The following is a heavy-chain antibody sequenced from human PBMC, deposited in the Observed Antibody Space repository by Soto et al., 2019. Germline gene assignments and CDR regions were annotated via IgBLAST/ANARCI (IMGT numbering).Heavy chain of an antibody. CDR3: METLTPMDL. V-gene: IGHV3-73*01. D-gene: IGHD4-17*01. CDR1: GFAFSGSG. CDR2: IRTKTNSYAT. Sequence: EVQLVESGGGLVQPGGSLKLSCAASGFAFSGSGIHWVRQASGKGLEWVGHIRTKTNSYATEYAPSVRGRFTISRDDSKNTAYLQMASLKTEDTAVYYCMETLTPMDLWGQGTTVTVSS. J-gene: IGHJ6*02.